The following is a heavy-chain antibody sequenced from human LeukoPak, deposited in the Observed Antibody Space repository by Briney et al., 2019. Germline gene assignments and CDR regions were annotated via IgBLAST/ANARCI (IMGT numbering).Heavy chain of an antibody. Sequence: SETLSLTCTVSGGSISSYYWSWIRQPAGKGLGWIGRIYTSGSTNYNPSLKSRVTMSVDTSKNQFSLKLSSVTAADTAVYYCAREGASCSGGSCYSYYYYYYYMDVWGKGTTVTVSS. D-gene: IGHD2-15*01. CDR3: AREGASCSGGSCYSYYYYYYYMDV. CDR2: IYTSGST. V-gene: IGHV4-4*07. J-gene: IGHJ6*03. CDR1: GGSISSYY.